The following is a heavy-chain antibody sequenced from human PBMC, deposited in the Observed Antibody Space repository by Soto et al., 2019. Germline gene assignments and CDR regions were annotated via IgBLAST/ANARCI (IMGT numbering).Heavy chain of an antibody. J-gene: IGHJ5*02. CDR3: ARGYCSSTICYIWDNWFDP. CDR1: GVSITSYY. CDR2: IFHNGNT. Sequence: SETLSLTCTVSGVSITSYYWSWIRQPPGKGLEWIGYIFHNGNTNYSPSLKSRVTMSLDTSKSQFSLKLSSVTAADTAVYYCARGYCSSTICYIWDNWFDPWGQGTLVTVSS. D-gene: IGHD2-2*02. V-gene: IGHV4-59*08.